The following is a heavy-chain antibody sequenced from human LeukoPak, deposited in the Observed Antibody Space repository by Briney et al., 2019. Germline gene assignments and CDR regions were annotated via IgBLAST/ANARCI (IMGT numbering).Heavy chain of an antibody. CDR1: GFTFSSYG. D-gene: IGHD3-10*01. CDR3: AKDLRGRFGGYYYYGMDV. J-gene: IGHJ6*02. V-gene: IGHV3-30*18. CDR2: ISYDGSNK. Sequence: PGGSLRLSCAASGFTFSSYGMHWVRQAPGKGLEWVAVISYDGSNKYYADSVKGRFTISRDNSKNTLYLQMNSLRAEDTAVYYCAKDLRGRFGGYYYYGMDVWGQGTTVTVSS.